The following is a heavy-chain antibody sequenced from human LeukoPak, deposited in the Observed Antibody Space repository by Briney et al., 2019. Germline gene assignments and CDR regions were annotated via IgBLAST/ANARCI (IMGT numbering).Heavy chain of an antibody. J-gene: IGHJ3*02. CDR1: GYTFTSYG. V-gene: IGHV1-18*01. D-gene: IGHD2-15*01. CDR2: ISAYNGNT. CDR3: ARDNIVVVVAATSYALDI. Sequence: ASVKVSCKASGYTFTSYGISWVRQAPGQGLEWMGWISAYNGNTNYAQKLQGRVTMTTDTSTSTAYMELRSLRSDDTAVYYCARDNIVVVVAATSYALDIWGQGTMVTVSS.